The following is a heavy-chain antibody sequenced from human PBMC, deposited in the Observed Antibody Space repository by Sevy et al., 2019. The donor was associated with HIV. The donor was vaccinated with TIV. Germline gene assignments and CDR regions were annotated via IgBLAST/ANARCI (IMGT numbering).Heavy chain of an antibody. Sequence: SETLSLTCTVSSVSISNYYWAWIRQPPGKGLECVGFSESTNYNPSLKSRVTTSVDTSKNHFSLKLSSVTVADTVIYYCARGGPNQHQLDYFDYWGQGTLVTVSS. V-gene: IGHV4-59*01. D-gene: IGHD6-13*01. CDR2: SEST. CDR3: ARGGPNQHQLDYFDY. J-gene: IGHJ4*02. CDR1: SVSISNYY.